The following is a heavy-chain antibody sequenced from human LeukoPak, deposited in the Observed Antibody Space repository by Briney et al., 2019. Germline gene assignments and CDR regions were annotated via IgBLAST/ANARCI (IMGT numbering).Heavy chain of an antibody. CDR2: IYYSGST. V-gene: IGHV4-59*08. J-gene: IGHJ3*02. D-gene: IGHD6-19*01. Sequence: SETLSLTCTVSGGSISNYYWSWIRQPPVKALEWIGYIYYSGSTNYNPSLKSRVIISVDTSKNQFSLKLSSVTAADTAVYYCARHSPDSSASDALDIWGQGTMVTVSS. CDR3: ARHSPDSSASDALDI. CDR1: GGSISNYY.